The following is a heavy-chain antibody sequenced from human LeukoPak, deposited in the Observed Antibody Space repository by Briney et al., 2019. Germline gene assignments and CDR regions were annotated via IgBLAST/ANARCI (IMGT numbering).Heavy chain of an antibody. CDR1: GGSISSYY. Sequence: PSETLSLTCTVSGGSISSYYWSWIRQPPGKGLEWIGYIYYSGSTNYNPSLKSRVTISVDTSKSQFSLKLSSVTAADTAVYYCARDGTDSSGYYWFDPWGQGTLVTVSS. D-gene: IGHD3-22*01. V-gene: IGHV4-59*01. CDR2: IYYSGST. J-gene: IGHJ5*02. CDR3: ARDGTDSSGYYWFDP.